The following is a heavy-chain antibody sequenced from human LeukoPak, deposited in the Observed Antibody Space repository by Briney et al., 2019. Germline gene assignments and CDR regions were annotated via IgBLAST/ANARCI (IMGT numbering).Heavy chain of an antibody. Sequence: HSETLSLTCTVSGGSISVYHWSWIRQPPGKGLEWIGHTSYSGSTKYTPSLKSRVTISGDTSKNQFDLKLSSVTAADTAVYYCARGEAQFDYWGQGTLVAVSS. J-gene: IGHJ4*02. CDR3: ARGEAQFDY. D-gene: IGHD6-6*01. CDR1: GGSISVYH. V-gene: IGHV4-59*01. CDR2: TSYSGST.